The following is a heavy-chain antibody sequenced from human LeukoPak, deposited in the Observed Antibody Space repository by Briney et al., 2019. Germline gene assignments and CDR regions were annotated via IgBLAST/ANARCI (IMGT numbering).Heavy chain of an antibody. CDR1: GFTFSSYW. V-gene: IGHV3-7*03. J-gene: IGHJ6*02. CDR3: ARGGGLDV. CDR2: INHKGNVN. D-gene: IGHD3-16*01. Sequence: GGSLRLSCAASGFTFSSYWMNWARQAPGKGLEWVASINHKGNVNYYVDSVKGRFTISRDNAKSSLYLQMSNLRAEDTAVYFCARGGGLDVWGQGATVTVSS.